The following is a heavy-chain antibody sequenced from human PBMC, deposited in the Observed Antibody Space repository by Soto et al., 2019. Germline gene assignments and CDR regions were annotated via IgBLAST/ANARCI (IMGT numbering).Heavy chain of an antibody. J-gene: IGHJ6*02. CDR1: GFTFSSYG. D-gene: IGHD3-22*01. Sequence: PGGSLRLSCAASGFTFSSYGMLWVRQAPGKGLEWVAVIWYDGSNKYYADSVKGRFTISRDNSKNTLYLQMNSLRAEDTAVYYCVRGHYDSSGYTLHGMDVWGQGTTVTAP. V-gene: IGHV3-33*01. CDR2: IWYDGSNK. CDR3: VRGHYDSSGYTLHGMDV.